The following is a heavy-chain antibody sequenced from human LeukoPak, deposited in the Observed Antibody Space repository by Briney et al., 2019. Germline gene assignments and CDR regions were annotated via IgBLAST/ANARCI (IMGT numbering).Heavy chain of an antibody. J-gene: IGHJ6*02. D-gene: IGHD5-18*01. CDR1: GFTFSSYG. CDR2: IWYDGSNK. CDR3: ARDKEGPIQPLSMDV. V-gene: IGHV3-33*01. Sequence: PGGSLRLSCAASGFTFSSYGMHWVRQAPGKGLEWVAVIWYDGSNKYYADSVKGRFTISRDNSKNTLYLQMNSLRAEDTAVYYCARDKEGPIQPLSMDVWGQGTTVTVSS.